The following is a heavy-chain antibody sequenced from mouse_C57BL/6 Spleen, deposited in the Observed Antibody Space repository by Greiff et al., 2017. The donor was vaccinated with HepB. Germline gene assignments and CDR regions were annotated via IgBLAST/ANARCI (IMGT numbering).Heavy chain of an antibody. J-gene: IGHJ2*01. CDR2: IYPGSGST. D-gene: IGHD2-4*01. Sequence: VQLQQSGAELVKPGASVKMSCKASGYTFTSYWITWVKQRPGQGLEWIGDIYPGSGSTNYNEKFKSKATLTVDTSSSTAYMQLSSLTSEDSAVYYCARGGYDYDGNYWGQGTTLTVSS. CDR3: ARGGYDYDGNY. CDR1: GYTFTSYW. V-gene: IGHV1-55*01.